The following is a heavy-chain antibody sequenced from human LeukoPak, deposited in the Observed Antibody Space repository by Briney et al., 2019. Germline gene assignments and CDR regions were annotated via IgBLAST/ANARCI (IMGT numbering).Heavy chain of an antibody. CDR2: IYHSGST. Sequence: SETLSLTCTVSGYSISSGYYWGWIRQPPGKGLEWIGSIYHSGSTYYNPSLKSRVTISVDTSKNQFSLKLSSVTAADTAVYYCARGVMHDYWGQGTLVTVSS. D-gene: IGHD2-8*01. CDR3: ARGVMHDY. J-gene: IGHJ4*02. V-gene: IGHV4-38-2*02. CDR1: GYSISSGYY.